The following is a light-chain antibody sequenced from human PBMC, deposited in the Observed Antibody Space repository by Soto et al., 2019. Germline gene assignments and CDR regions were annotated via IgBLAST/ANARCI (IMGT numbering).Light chain of an antibody. CDR2: DTS. V-gene: IGKV3-20*01. CDR1: QFVSSKS. J-gene: IGKJ5*01. Sequence: EIVLTQSPGTLSLSPGESATLLFRASQFVSSKSLAWYQQKPGQAPRLLIFDTSTRATGIPDRFSGSGSGTDFTLTITPLEPEDFAVYFCQQYDTSPITFGQGTRLEIK. CDR3: QQYDTSPIT.